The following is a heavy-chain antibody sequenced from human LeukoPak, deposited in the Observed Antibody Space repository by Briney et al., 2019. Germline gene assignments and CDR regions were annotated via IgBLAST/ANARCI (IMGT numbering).Heavy chain of an antibody. CDR1: GFTFDDYA. CDR3: ARQSSSGWYPDY. V-gene: IGHV3-9*01. CDR2: ISWNSGSI. J-gene: IGHJ4*02. Sequence: GGSLRLSCAASGFTFDDYAMHWVRQAPGKGLEWVSGISWNSGSIGYADSVKGRFTISRDNAKNSLYLQMSSLRAEDTAVYYCARQSSSGWYPDYWGQGTLVTVSS. D-gene: IGHD6-19*01.